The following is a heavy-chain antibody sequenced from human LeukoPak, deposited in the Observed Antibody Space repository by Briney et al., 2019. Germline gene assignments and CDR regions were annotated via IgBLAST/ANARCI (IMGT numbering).Heavy chain of an antibody. V-gene: IGHV3-23*01. CDR2: ISGSGGST. CDR3: AKDGVTMIVVDNYFDY. J-gene: IGHJ4*02. D-gene: IGHD3-22*01. CDR1: GFTFSSYA. Sequence: GGSLRLSCAASGFTFSSYATSWVRQAPGKGLEWVSAISGSGGSTYYADSVKGRFTISRDNSKNTLYLQMNSLRAEDTAVYYCAKDGVTMIVVDNYFDYWGQGTLVTVSS.